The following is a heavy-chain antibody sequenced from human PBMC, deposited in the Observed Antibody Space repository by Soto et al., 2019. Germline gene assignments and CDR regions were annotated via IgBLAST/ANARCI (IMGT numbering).Heavy chain of an antibody. Sequence: EVQVVESGGGLVKPGGSLRLSCAASGFSFSNAWMSWVRQAPGKGLEWVGRIKSKPDGGTIDYAAPVKGRFTISRDDSKNTVYLQMNSLKTEDTAVYYCTTEVRSSGSSFPHPHYWGQGTLVTVSS. D-gene: IGHD6-6*01. CDR2: IKSKPDGGTI. J-gene: IGHJ4*02. V-gene: IGHV3-15*01. CDR1: GFSFSNAW. CDR3: TTEVRSSGSSFPHPHY.